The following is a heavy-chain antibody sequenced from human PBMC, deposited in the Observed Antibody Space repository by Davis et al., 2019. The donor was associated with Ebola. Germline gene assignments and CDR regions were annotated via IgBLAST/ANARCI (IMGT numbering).Heavy chain of an antibody. D-gene: IGHD1-26*01. V-gene: IGHV3-73*01. CDR3: TSTAGSVDY. CDR1: GFTFSGSA. Sequence: GESPNISCAASGFTFSGSAMPWVRQASGKGLEWVGRIRSKANSYATAYAASVKGRFTISRDDSKNTAYLQMNSLKTEDTAVYYCTSTAGSVDYWGQGTLVTVSS. J-gene: IGHJ4*02. CDR2: IRSKANSYAT.